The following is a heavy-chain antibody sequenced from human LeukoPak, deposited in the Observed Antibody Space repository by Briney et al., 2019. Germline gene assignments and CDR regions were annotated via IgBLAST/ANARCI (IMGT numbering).Heavy chain of an antibody. V-gene: IGHV3-74*01. CDR3: VTGHYDSRMYFDL. J-gene: IGHJ2*01. CDR2: IKFDGSLA. CDR1: GFTFSTYW. D-gene: IGHD3-16*01. Sequence: GGSLRLSCGASGFTFSTYWIXWVRXAPGXGXXXVSQIKFDGSLAGYADSVKGRFTISRDNAKNTLYLQMNSLGTEDTAVYYCVTGHYDSRMYFDLWGRGTLVTVSS.